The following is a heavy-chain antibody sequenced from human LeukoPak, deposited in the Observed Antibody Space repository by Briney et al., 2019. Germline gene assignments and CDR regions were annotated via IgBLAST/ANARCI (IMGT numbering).Heavy chain of an antibody. CDR2: TYHSGST. D-gene: IGHD2-8*01. J-gene: IGHJ4*02. Sequence: SETLSLTCTVSGYSISSGYYWGWIRPPPGKGLEWIGSTYHSGSTYYNPSLKSRVTISIDTSKNQFSLKLSSVTAADTAVYYCARVQEVLMVYAIVFDYWGQGTLVTVSS. CDR1: GYSISSGYY. CDR3: ARVQEVLMVYAIVFDY. V-gene: IGHV4-38-2*02.